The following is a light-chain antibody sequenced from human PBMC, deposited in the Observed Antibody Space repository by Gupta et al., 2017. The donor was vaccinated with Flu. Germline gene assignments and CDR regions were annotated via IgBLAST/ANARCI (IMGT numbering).Light chain of an antibody. CDR3: QQYYDVPFT. CDR1: QSVLYDSTEKDY. V-gene: IGKV4-1*01. Sequence: NCKSSQSVLYDSTEKDYLSWYQQKPGQPPKLLISWTTIRESGVPDRFSASGSGTDFTLTIASLQAEDVAVYYCQQYYDVPFTFGGGTKVEIK. J-gene: IGKJ4*01. CDR2: WTT.